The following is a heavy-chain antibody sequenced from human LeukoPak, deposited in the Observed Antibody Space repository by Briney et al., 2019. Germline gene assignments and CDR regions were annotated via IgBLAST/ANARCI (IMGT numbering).Heavy chain of an antibody. CDR2: IYTSGST. D-gene: IGHD4-11*01. CDR3: ARTSTVTTAFDI. V-gene: IGHV4-61*02. Sequence: SETLSLTCSVSGGFISSGGYYWSWLRQPAGKGLEWIGRIYTSGSTNYNPSLKSRVTMSVDTSKNQFSLKLTSVTAADTAVYYCARTSTVTTAFDIWGQGTLVTVSS. J-gene: IGHJ5*02. CDR1: GGFISSGGYY.